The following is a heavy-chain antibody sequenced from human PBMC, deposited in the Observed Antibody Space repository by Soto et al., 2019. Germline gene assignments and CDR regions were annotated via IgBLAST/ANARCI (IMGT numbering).Heavy chain of an antibody. V-gene: IGHV3-73*02. CDR1: GFIFSGSA. Sequence: EVQLVESGGGLVQPGGSLKLSCAASGFIFSGSAIHWVRQASGKGLEWVGRIRSRANNFATSSAASVKGRFTFSRDDSKNTAYLRMNTLKPEDTAVYYCARGQGAAIGDYYYHGMDVWGQGTTVTVSS. D-gene: IGHD2-2*02. CDR3: ARGQGAAIGDYYYHGMDV. CDR2: IRSRANNFAT. J-gene: IGHJ6*02.